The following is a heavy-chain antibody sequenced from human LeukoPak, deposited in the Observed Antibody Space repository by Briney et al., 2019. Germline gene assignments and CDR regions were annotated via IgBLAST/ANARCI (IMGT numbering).Heavy chain of an antibody. D-gene: IGHD2-2*01. V-gene: IGHV3-7*01. J-gene: IGHJ6*02. CDR2: IKQDGSEK. CDR3: ARDLVARGYCSSTSCFTSYYYYGMDV. CDR1: GFTFSSYW. Sequence: GGSLRLSCAASGFTFSSYWMSWVRQAPGEGLEWVANIKQDGSEKYYVDYVKGRFTISRDNAKNSLYLQMNSLRAEDTAVYYCARDLVARGYCSSTSCFTSYYYYGMDVWGQGTTVTVSS.